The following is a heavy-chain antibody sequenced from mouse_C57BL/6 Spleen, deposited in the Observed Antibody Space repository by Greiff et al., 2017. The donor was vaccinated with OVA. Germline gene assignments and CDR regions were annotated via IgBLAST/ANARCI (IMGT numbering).Heavy chain of an antibody. J-gene: IGHJ1*03. V-gene: IGHV5-17*01. Sequence: EVQRVESGGGLVKPGGSLKLSCAASGFTFSDYGMHWVRQAPDTGLEWVAYISSVTSPISSSDTVTGRFTISSDNAKNTLFLQMTSLRSEDTAMYYCARYITTVWYFDVWGTGTTVTVSS. CDR3: ARYITTVWYFDV. CDR1: GFTFSDYG. D-gene: IGHD1-1*01. CDR2: ISSVTSPI.